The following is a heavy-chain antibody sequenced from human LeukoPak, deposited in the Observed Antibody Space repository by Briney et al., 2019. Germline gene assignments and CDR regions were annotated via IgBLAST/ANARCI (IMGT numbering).Heavy chain of an antibody. CDR3: ASSVVTAIYDAFDI. V-gene: IGHV4-34*01. J-gene: IGHJ3*02. D-gene: IGHD2-21*02. CDR2: INHSGST. CDR1: GGSFSGYY. Sequence: SEALSLTCAVYGGSFSGYYWSWIRQPPGKGLEWIGEINHSGSTNYNPSLKSRVTISVDTSKNQFSLKLSSVTAADTAVYYCASSVVTAIYDAFDIWGQGTMVTASS.